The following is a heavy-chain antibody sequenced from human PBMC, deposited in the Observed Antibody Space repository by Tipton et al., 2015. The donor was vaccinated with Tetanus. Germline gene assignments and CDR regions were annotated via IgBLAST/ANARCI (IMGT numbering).Heavy chain of an antibody. CDR3: ARANNEFPKKGPFDY. J-gene: IGHJ4*02. CDR1: GGSFTNYY. V-gene: IGHV4-59*01. CDR2: IFYSGDT. D-gene: IGHD1-1*01. Sequence: TLSLTCTVSGGSFTNYYWNWIRQSPGKRPEWLGNIFYSGDTDYNPSLQNRAKISFDRAKNHFSLRLRSVTAADTAVYYCARANNEFPKKGPFDYWGQGALVIVSS.